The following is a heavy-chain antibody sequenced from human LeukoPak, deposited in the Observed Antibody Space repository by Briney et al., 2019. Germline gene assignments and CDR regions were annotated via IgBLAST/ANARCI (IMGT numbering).Heavy chain of an antibody. D-gene: IGHD3-10*01. J-gene: IGHJ4*02. V-gene: IGHV3-23*01. CDR1: GFTFSHFA. CDR3: AKLKRVGIAPFDV. CDR2: ISVSGNKT. Sequence: GGSLRLSCAASGFTFSHFAMSWVRQAPGKGLHWVSTISVSGNKTYDADSVKGRFTISRDNSKNTLYLQMTGLRADDTAVYYCAKLKRVGIAPFDVWGRGTLVTVSS.